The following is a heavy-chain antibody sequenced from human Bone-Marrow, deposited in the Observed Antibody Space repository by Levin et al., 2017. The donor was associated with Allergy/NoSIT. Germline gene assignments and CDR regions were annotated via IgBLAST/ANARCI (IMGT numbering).Heavy chain of an antibody. CDR2: ISSTSSTI. Sequence: GGSLRLSCAASGFMFSSYSMNWVRQAPGKGLEWISYISSTSSTIYEADSLKGRFTISRDNAANSLYLQMDSLRAEDTAVYYCARDHFASTITLFGGDGLDVWGPGTTVTVSS. J-gene: IGHJ6*02. CDR3: ARDHFASTITLFGGDGLDV. D-gene: IGHD3-3*01. CDR1: GFMFSSYS. V-gene: IGHV3-48*01.